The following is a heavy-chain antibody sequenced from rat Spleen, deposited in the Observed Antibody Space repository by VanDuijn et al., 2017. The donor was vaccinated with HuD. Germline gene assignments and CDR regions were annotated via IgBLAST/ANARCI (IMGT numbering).Heavy chain of an antibody. Sequence: QVHLKESGPGLVQSSQTLSLTCTVSGFSLTSNGVSWVRQPPGEGLEWIAAISTGGNTYYNSALSSRLRISRDTSKSQVFFKMNSLQTDDTAIYFCTSLFLPHSRAFDYWGQGVMVTVSS. CDR1: GFSLTSNG. D-gene: IGHD1-4*01. CDR3: TSLFLPHSRAFDY. V-gene: IGHV2S12*01. J-gene: IGHJ2*01. CDR2: ISTGGNT.